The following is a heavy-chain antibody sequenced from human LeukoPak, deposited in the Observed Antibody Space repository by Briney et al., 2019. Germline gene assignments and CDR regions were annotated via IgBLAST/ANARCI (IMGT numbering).Heavy chain of an antibody. V-gene: IGHV4-31*03. CDR2: IYYSGST. J-gene: IGHJ4*02. Sequence: SETLSLTCTVSGGSISSGGYYWSLIRQHPGTGLEWIGYIYYSGSTYYNPSLKSRVTISVDTSKNQFSLKLSSVTAADTAGYYCARTGAIFGVVIIPVRGYYFDYWGQGTLVTVSS. CDR1: GGSISSGGYY. CDR3: ARTGAIFGVVIIPVRGYYFDY. D-gene: IGHD3-3*01.